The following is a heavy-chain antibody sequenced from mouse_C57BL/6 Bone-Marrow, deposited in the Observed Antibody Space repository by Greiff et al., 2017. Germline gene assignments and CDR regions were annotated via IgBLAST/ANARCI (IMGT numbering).Heavy chain of an antibody. CDR2: IYPRSGST. Sequence: QVQLQQSGAELARPGASVKLSCKASGYTFTSYGISWVKQRTGQGLEWIGEIYPRSGSTYYNEKFKGKATLTAEKSSSTAYLELRSLTTEDSAVYYCARSTGAWFAYWGQGTPLTVSA. V-gene: IGHV1-81*01. CDR1: GYTFTSYG. CDR3: ARSTGAWFAY. J-gene: IGHJ3*01.